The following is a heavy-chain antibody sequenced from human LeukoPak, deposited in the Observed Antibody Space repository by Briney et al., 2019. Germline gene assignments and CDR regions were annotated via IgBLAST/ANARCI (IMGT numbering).Heavy chain of an antibody. J-gene: IGHJ3*02. D-gene: IGHD3-10*01. CDR1: GGSMSSYY. CDR3: AKSNGYGLVDI. Sequence: KPSEALSLTCTVSGGSMSSYYWSWIRQPPGKGLEWIGNIYYSGSTNYNPSLKSRVTISLDTSRNQFSLKLNSVTAADTAVYYCAKSNGYGLVDIWGQGTMVTVSS. V-gene: IGHV4-59*12. CDR2: IYYSGST.